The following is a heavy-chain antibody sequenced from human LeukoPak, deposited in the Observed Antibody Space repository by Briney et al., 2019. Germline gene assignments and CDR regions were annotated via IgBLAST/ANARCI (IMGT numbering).Heavy chain of an antibody. CDR3: AVRGYSYGSDY. CDR1: GGSINSGAYY. V-gene: IGHV4-61*08. CDR2: IYYSGST. D-gene: IGHD5-18*01. Sequence: PSETLSLTCTVSGGSINSGAYYWSWIRQHPGKGLEWIGYIYYSGSTNYNPSLKSRVTISVDTSKNQFSLKLSSVTAADTAVYYCAVRGYSYGSDYWGQGTLVTVSS. J-gene: IGHJ4*02.